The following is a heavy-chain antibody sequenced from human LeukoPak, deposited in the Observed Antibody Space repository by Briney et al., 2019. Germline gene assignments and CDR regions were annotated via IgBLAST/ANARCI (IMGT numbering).Heavy chain of an antibody. D-gene: IGHD3-22*01. CDR3: ARGLDHYYDSSGYYSPWFDP. J-gene: IGHJ5*02. V-gene: IGHV4-34*01. Sequence: SETLSLTCAVYGGSFSGYYWSWIRQPPGKGLEWIGEINHSGSTNYNPSLKSRVIISVDTSKNQFSLKLSSVTAADTAVYYCARGLDHYYDSSGYYSPWFDPWGQGTLVTVSS. CDR1: GGSFSGYY. CDR2: INHSGST.